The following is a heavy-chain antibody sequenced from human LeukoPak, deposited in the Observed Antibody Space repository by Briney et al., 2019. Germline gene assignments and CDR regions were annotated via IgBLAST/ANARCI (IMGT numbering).Heavy chain of an antibody. CDR1: GSTFSSYA. CDR2: ISYDGSNK. Sequence: PGGCLRLSCAASGSTFSSYAQHWVREAPGKGLEWVAVISYDGSNKYYADSVKGRFTISRDNSKNTLYLQMNSLRAEDTAVYYCARGDYGDYWWGQGTLVTVSS. D-gene: IGHD4-17*01. J-gene: IGHJ4*02. CDR3: ARGDYGDYW. V-gene: IGHV3-30*04.